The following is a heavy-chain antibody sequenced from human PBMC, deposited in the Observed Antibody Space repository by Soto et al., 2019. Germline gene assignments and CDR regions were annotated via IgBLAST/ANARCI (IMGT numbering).Heavy chain of an antibody. Sequence: QVQLVESGGGVVQPGRSLRLSCAASGFTFSTYAMHWVRQAPGKGLEWVAVISYDGSNKYYADSVKGRFTISRDNSKNTQXLQMNSLRAEDTAVYYCARDKSPYSSGWHNRHFDYWGQGTLVTVSS. CDR1: GFTFSTYA. D-gene: IGHD6-19*01. CDR3: ARDKSPYSSGWHNRHFDY. J-gene: IGHJ4*02. CDR2: ISYDGSNK. V-gene: IGHV3-30-3*01.